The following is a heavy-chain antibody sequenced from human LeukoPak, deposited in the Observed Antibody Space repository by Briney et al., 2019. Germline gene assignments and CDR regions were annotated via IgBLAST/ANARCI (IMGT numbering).Heavy chain of an antibody. V-gene: IGHV3-21*01. CDR1: GFTFSSYN. CDR3: AGPNSSGYYHYGMDV. CDR2: ISSSSSYM. D-gene: IGHD3-22*01. J-gene: IGHJ6*02. Sequence: GGSLRLSCAASGFTFSSYNMNWVRQAPGKGLEWVSSISSSSSYMYYADSVEGRFTISRDNAKNSLYLQMNSLRAEDTAVYYCAGPNSSGYYHYGMDVWGQGTTVTVSS.